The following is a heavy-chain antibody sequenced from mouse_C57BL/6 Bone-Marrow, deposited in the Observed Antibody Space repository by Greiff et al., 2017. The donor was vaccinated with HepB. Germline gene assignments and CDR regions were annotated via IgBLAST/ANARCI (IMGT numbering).Heavy chain of an antibody. D-gene: IGHD1-3*01. CDR3: ARDYNFAY. CDR2: INPSTGGT. Sequence: VQLQQSGPELVKPGASVKISRKASGYSFTGYYMNWVKQSPEKSLEWIGEINPSTGGTTYNQKFKAKATLTVDKSSSTAYMQLKSLTSEDSAVYYCARDYNFAYWGQGTLVTVSA. CDR1: GYSFTGYY. V-gene: IGHV1-42*01. J-gene: IGHJ3*01.